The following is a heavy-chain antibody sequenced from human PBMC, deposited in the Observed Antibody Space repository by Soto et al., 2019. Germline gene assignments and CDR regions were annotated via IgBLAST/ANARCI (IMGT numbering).Heavy chain of an antibody. D-gene: IGHD2-2*01. CDR2: IYYSGST. CDR3: ARGEYQLLTYYYYGMDV. Sequence: SETLSLTCTVSGGSISSGGYYWSWIRQHPGKGLEWIGYIYYSGSTYYNPSLKSRVTISVDTSKNQFSLKLRSVTAADTAVYYCARGEYQLLTYYYYGMDVWGQGTTVTVSS. J-gene: IGHJ6*02. CDR1: GGSISSGGYY. V-gene: IGHV4-31*03.